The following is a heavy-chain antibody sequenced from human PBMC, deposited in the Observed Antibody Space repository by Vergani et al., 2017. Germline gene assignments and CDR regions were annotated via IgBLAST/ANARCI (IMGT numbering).Heavy chain of an antibody. V-gene: IGHV1-3*01. CDR1: GYTFTSYA. J-gene: IGHJ6*03. D-gene: IGHD4/OR15-4a*01. Sequence: QVQLVQSGAEVKKPGASVKVSCKASGYTFTSYAMHWVRQAPGQRLEWMGWINAGNGNTKYSQKFQGRVTITRDTSASTAYMELSSLRSEDTAVYYCARSTDYPDDYVSSDYFRRTLDVWGKGTTVTVS. CDR2: INAGNGNT. CDR3: ARSTDYPDDYVSSDYFRRTLDV.